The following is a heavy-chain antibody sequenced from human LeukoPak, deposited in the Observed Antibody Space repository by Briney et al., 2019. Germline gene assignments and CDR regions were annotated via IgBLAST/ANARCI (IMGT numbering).Heavy chain of an antibody. Sequence: GGSLRLSCAASGFTFSSYSTNWVRQAPGKGLEWVSYISSSSSTIYYADSVKGRFTISRDNAKNSLYLQMNSLRAEDTAVYYCLRDLNWSLDQWGQGTLVTVSS. CDR2: ISSSSSTI. CDR3: LRDLNWSLDQ. V-gene: IGHV3-48*01. D-gene: IGHD1-20*01. J-gene: IGHJ4*02. CDR1: GFTFSSYS.